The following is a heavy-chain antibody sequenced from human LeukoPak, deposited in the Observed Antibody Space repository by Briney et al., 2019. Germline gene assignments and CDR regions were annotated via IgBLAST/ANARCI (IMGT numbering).Heavy chain of an antibody. J-gene: IGHJ5*02. CDR2: MNPNSGNT. V-gene: IGHV1-8*02. Sequence: ASVKVSCKASGYTFTSYGISWVRQATGQGLEWMGWMNPNSGNTGYAQKFQGRVTMTRNTSISTAYMELSSLRSEDTAVYYCARGMFHISSGYSNWFDPWGQGTLVTVSS. CDR1: GYTFTSYG. D-gene: IGHD3-22*01. CDR3: ARGMFHISSGYSNWFDP.